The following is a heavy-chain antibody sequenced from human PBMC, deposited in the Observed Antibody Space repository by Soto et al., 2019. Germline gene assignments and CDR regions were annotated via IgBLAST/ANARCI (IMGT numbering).Heavy chain of an antibody. Sequence: QVQLVQSGAEVKKPGSSVKVSCKASGGTFRSYAISWVRQAPGQGLEWMGGIIPIFGTANYAQKFQGRVTITADESTSTAYMELSSLRSEDTAVYYCARVDCSGGSCPRAYYYYYGMDVWGQGTTVTVSS. CDR1: GGTFRSYA. D-gene: IGHD2-15*01. CDR2: IIPIFGTA. J-gene: IGHJ6*02. CDR3: ARVDCSGGSCPRAYYYYYGMDV. V-gene: IGHV1-69*01.